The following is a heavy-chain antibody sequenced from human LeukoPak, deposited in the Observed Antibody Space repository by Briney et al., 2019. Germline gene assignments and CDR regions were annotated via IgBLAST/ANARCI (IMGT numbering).Heavy chain of an antibody. V-gene: IGHV4-34*01. D-gene: IGHD3-3*01. J-gene: IGHJ6*02. CDR1: AFIFSGHW. CDR3: ARGRTIFDSVDV. CDR2: INHSGST. Sequence: GSLRLSCEGSAFIFSGHWMNWIRQPPGKGLEWLGEINHSGSTNYNPSLKSRVTISVDTSKKQFSLRLTSVTASDTAVYYCARGRTIFDSVDVWGQGTTVTVSS.